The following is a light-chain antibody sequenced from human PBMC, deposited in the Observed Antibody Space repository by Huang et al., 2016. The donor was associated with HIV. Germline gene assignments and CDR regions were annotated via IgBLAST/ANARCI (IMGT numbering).Light chain of an antibody. CDR3: QQYNKWPRT. CDR2: GAS. CDR1: QGVSSD. V-gene: IGKV3-15*01. J-gene: IGKJ1*01. Sequence: EIVMTQSPATLSVSPGERASLSCRASQGVSSDLAWYQQRPGQSPRLLIYGASTRATGIPARFSGSGSGTEFTLTISSLQSEDFAVYNCQQYNKWPRTFGQGTKVEIK.